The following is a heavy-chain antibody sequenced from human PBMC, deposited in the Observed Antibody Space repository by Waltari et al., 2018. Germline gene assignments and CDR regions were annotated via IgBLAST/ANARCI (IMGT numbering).Heavy chain of an antibody. CDR2: VNSGGSGI. CDR1: GFAFSSYW. D-gene: IGHD3-3*01. V-gene: IGHV3-74*01. CDR3: ARVKFLEWLPQPAVLDY. Sequence: EVQLVESGGGLVQPGGSLRLSCAASGFAFSSYWMHWVRQAPGKGLVWVARVNSGGSGIIYADSVKGRVTISRDNAKNTLHLQMNSLRVEDTAVYYCARVKFLEWLPQPAVLDYWGHGSLVIVSS. J-gene: IGHJ4*01.